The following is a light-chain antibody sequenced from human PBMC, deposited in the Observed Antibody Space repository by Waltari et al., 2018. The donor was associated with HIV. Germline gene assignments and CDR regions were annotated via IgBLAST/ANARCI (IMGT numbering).Light chain of an antibody. CDR3: QQYGGSPT. V-gene: IGKV3-20*01. CDR2: GAS. CDR1: QTISDDY. J-gene: IGKJ1*01. Sequence: EIVLTQSPATLSLSPGDRATLSCRASQTISDDYVAWYQQKPGQPPRLLIYGASNMATGIPDRFSGRGSGTDCTLTISRLETEDFALFYCQQYGGSPTFGQGTKV.